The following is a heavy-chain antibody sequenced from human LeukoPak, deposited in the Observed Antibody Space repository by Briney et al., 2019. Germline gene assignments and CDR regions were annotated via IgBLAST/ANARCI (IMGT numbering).Heavy chain of an antibody. CDR3: ARAPYYYDSSGYYYEAFDI. J-gene: IGHJ3*02. Sequence: ASVKVSCKASGGTFSSYAISWVRQAPGQGLEWMGGIIPIFGTANYAQKFQGRVTITTDESTSTAYMELSSLRSEDTAVYYCARAPYYYDSSGYYYEAFDIWGQGTVVTVSS. CDR2: IIPIFGTA. V-gene: IGHV1-69*05. CDR1: GGTFSSYA. D-gene: IGHD3-22*01.